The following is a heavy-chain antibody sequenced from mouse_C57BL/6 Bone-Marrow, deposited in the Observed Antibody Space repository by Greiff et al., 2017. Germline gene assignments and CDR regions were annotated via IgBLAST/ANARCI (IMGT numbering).Heavy chain of an antibody. CDR3: TTTVGGYFDY. V-gene: IGHV14-4*01. CDR2: IDPENGDT. CDR1: GFNIKDDY. Sequence: VQLQQSGAELVRPGASVKLSCTASGFNIKDDYMHWVKQRPEQGLEWIGWIDPENGDTEYASKFQGKATITADPSSNTAYLQLSSLTSEDTAVYYCTTTVGGYFDYWGQGTTLTVSS. J-gene: IGHJ2*01. D-gene: IGHD1-1*01.